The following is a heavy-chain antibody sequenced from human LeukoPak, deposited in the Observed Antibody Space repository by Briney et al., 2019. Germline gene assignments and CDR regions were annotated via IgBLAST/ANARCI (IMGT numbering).Heavy chain of an antibody. Sequence: GGSLRLSCAASGFTFSSYAMNWVRQAPGKGLGWISGITGSGSGGSTYYADSVKGRFTISRDNSKNTLYLQMNSLRAEDTAVYYCARVGPICSSTSCYDDGYYYYYMDVWGKGTTVTVSS. CDR1: GFTFSSYA. V-gene: IGHV3-23*01. D-gene: IGHD2-2*01. J-gene: IGHJ6*03. CDR3: ARVGPICSSTSCYDDGYYYYYMDV. CDR2: ITGSGSGGST.